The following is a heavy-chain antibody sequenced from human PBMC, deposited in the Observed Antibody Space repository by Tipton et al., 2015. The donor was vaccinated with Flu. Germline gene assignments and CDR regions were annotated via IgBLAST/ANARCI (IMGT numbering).Heavy chain of an antibody. CDR2: IYISGRT. CDR3: ARDLGAFNWLDS. CDR1: GGSISSSSHY. D-gene: IGHD3-16*01. J-gene: IGHJ5*01. V-gene: IGHV4-61*02. Sequence: TLSLTCSVSGGSISSSSHYWSWIRQPAGKGLEWIGRIYISGRTEYNPSLKSRASISVDRAKNQFSLKLNSVTAADTAVYYCARDLGAFNWLDSWGRGTLVTVSS.